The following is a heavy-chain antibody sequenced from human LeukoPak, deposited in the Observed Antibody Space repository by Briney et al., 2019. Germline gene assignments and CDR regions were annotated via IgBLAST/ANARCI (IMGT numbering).Heavy chain of an antibody. CDR1: GFTFSSYG. J-gene: IGHJ2*01. V-gene: IGHV3-30*02. CDR2: IRFDGSNK. Sequence: PGGSLRLSCAASGFTFSSYGMHWVRQAPGKGLEWVAFIRFDGSNKYYADSVKGRFTISRGNSKNTLYLQMNSLRAEDTAVYYCAKGGGSRGWYFDLWGRGTLVTVSS. CDR3: AKGGGSRGWYFDL. D-gene: IGHD3-16*01.